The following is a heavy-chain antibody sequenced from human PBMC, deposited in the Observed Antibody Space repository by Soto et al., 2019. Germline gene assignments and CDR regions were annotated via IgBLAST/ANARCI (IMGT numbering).Heavy chain of an antibody. CDR3: ARDLGS. V-gene: IGHV3-74*01. CDR2: INGDGSST. D-gene: IGHD3-16*01. Sequence: EVQLVESGGGLVQPGGSLRLSCAASGVTFSTYWMHWVRQAPGKGLVWVSRINGDGSSTAYADSVKGRFTISRDNAKKTLFLQMNSLRAEDTAMYYCARDLGSGGQGTLVTVSS. CDR1: GVTFSTYW. J-gene: IGHJ4*02.